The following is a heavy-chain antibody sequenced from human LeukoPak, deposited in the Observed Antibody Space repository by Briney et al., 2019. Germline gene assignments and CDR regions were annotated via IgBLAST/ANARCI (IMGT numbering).Heavy chain of an antibody. CDR1: GGSISSFY. D-gene: IGHD3-9*01. Sequence: SETLSLTCTVSGGSISSFYWTWIRQPPGKGLEWIGYIYYSGSTNYNPSLKSRVTISVDTSKNQFSLKLSSVTAADTAVYYCARRGLRYFDWYYFDYWGQGTLVTVSS. V-gene: IGHV4-59*12. CDR3: ARRGLRYFDWYYFDY. J-gene: IGHJ4*02. CDR2: IYYSGST.